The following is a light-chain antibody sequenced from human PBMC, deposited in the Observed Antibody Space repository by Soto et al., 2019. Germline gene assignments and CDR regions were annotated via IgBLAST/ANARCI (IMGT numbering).Light chain of an antibody. Sequence: EIELTQTPATQRLSAGESTTRSCRASQSLSSGYLAWYQQKPGQAPRILIYAASSRATGIPDRFSGSGSGTDITYACGLRMPADFPVQSMNQHDPPPGEIGQGTKVDIK. CDR2: AAS. CDR3: NQHDPPPGE. J-gene: IGKJ1*01. V-gene: IGKV3D-20*02. CDR1: QSLSSGY.